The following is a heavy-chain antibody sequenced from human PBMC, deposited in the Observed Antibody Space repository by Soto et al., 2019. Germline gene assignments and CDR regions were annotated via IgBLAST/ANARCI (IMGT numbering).Heavy chain of an antibody. J-gene: IGHJ4*02. D-gene: IGHD6-19*01. CDR2: ITGSGGAT. CDR3: AKGGIGEAGLDY. CDR1: GFTFSSFA. V-gene: IGHV3-23*01. Sequence: EVQLLESGGGLVQPGGSLRLSCAASGFTFSSFAMSWVRQAPGKGLEWVSSITGSGGATYYAGSVKGRFTISRDNSKNTLYLQMSSLRADDTALYYCAKGGIGEAGLDYWVQGTLVTVSS.